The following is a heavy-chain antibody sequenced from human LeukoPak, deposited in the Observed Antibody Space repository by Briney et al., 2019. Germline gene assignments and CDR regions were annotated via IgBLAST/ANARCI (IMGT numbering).Heavy chain of an antibody. D-gene: IGHD3-10*01. Sequence: PGRSLRLSCAASGFTFSSYGMHWVRQAPGKGLEWVAVIWYDGSNKYYADSVKGRSTISRDNSKNTLYLQMNSLRAEDTAVYYCARDREYYYGSGSFDYWGQGTLVTVSS. CDR1: GFTFSSYG. V-gene: IGHV3-33*01. CDR3: ARDREYYYGSGSFDY. J-gene: IGHJ4*02. CDR2: IWYDGSNK.